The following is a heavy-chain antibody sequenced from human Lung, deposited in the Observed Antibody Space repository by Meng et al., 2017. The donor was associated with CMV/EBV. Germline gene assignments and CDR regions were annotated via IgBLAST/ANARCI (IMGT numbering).Heavy chain of an antibody. D-gene: IGHD3-10*01. CDR2: IDYRGVT. J-gene: IGHJ5*01. Sequence: LXCSVSGGSVNSGSNYWTWIRQPPGKGLEWIGYIDYRGVTKYNPSLRSRVTISSDTSRHHFSLKLSSVTAADTAVYYCTRDTGSYEFYTWFDPWGPGXLVTVSS. CDR1: GGSVNSGSNY. V-gene: IGHV4-61*03. CDR3: TRDTGSYEFYTWFDP.